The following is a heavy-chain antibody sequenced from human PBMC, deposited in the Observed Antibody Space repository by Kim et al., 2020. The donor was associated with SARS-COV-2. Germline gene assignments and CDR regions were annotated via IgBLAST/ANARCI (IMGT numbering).Heavy chain of an antibody. V-gene: IGHV4-59*13. CDR1: GGSISSYY. Sequence: SETLSLTCTVSGGSISSYYWSWIRQPPGKGLEWIGYIYYSGSTNYNPSLKSRVTISVDTSKNQFSLKLSSVTAADTAVYYCARVGLARYCTNGVCTLDYYYGMDVWGQGTTVTVSS. J-gene: IGHJ6*02. CDR3: ARVGLARYCTNGVCTLDYYYGMDV. CDR2: IYYSGST. D-gene: IGHD2-8*01.